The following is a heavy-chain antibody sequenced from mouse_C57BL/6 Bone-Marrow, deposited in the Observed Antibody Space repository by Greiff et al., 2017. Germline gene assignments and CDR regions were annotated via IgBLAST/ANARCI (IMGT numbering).Heavy chain of an antibody. D-gene: IGHD2-1*01. CDR1: GFSLTSSA. Sequence: VQGVESGPGLVAPSQSLSITCTVSGFSLTSSAISWVRQPPGKGLEWLGVIWTGGGTNYNSALKSRLSISKDNAKSQVFLKMNSLQTDDTARYYCASLYYAGFAYWGQGTLVTVSA. CDR3: ASLYYAGFAY. CDR2: IWTGGGT. J-gene: IGHJ3*01. V-gene: IGHV2-9-1*01.